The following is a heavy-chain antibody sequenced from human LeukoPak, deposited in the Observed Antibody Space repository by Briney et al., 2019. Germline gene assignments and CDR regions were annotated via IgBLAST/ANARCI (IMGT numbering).Heavy chain of an antibody. V-gene: IGHV3-48*01. CDR2: ISSSSSTI. CDR3: ARDRQQLVPEYFQH. J-gene: IGHJ1*01. CDR1: GITFSSYS. D-gene: IGHD6-13*01. Sequence: GGSLRLSCAASGITFSSYSMNWVRQAPGKGLEWVSYISSSSSTIYYADSVKGRFTISRDNAKNSLYLQMNSLRAEDTAVYYCARDRQQLVPEYFQHWGQGTLVTVSS.